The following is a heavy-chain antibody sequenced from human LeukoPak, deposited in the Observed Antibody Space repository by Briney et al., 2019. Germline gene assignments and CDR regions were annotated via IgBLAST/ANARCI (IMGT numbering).Heavy chain of an antibody. D-gene: IGHD3-22*01. CDR1: GGSISSYY. Sequence: PSETLSLTCTVSGGSISSYYWSWIRQPPGKGLEWIGNIYYSGSTNYNPSLKSRVTIPVDTSKNQFSLKLSSVTAADTAVYYCARGGHYYDSTGWFDPWGQGTLVTVSS. CDR3: ARGGHYYDSTGWFDP. V-gene: IGHV4-59*01. J-gene: IGHJ5*02. CDR2: IYYSGST.